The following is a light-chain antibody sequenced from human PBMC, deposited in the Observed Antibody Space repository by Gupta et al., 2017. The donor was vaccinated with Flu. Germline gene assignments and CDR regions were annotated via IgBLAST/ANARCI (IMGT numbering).Light chain of an antibody. CDR1: SSNIGTGFD. CDR3: QSYDSSLSGSV. J-gene: IGLJ2*01. V-gene: IGLV1-40*01. CDR2: TNT. Sequence: QSVLTQPPSVSGAPGQRVTISCTGSSSNIGTGFDVHWYQQLPGKAPKLLISTNTNRPSGVPDRFSGSKSGTSASLAIIGLQAEDEADYYCQSYDSSLSGSVFGGGTKLTVL.